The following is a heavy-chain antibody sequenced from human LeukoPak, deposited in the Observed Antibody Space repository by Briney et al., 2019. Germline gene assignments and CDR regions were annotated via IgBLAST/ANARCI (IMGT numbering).Heavy chain of an antibody. V-gene: IGHV1-24*01. CDR1: GYTLTELS. CDR2: FDPEDGET. Sequence: ASVKVSCKVSGYTLTELSMHWVRQAPGKGLEWMGGFDPEDGETIYAQKFQGRVTMTEDTSTDTAYMELSSLRSEDTAVYYCARDSGVDAHIDYWGQGTLVTVSS. J-gene: IGHJ4*02. D-gene: IGHD3-3*01. CDR3: ARDSGVDAHIDY.